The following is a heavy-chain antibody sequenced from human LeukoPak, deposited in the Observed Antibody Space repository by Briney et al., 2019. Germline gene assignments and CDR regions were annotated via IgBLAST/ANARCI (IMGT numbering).Heavy chain of an antibody. J-gene: IGHJ4*01. D-gene: IGHD6-13*01. CDR2: INWDGGST. CDR1: GFNFDDYT. Sequence: PGGSLRLSCAASGFNFDDYTMHWVRQIPGKSLEWVSLINWDGGSTFYADSVKGRFTISRDTSKNFLYLQMISLRTEDTALYYCAKDLGKVIAAAGTSGFDSWGRGTLVTVSS. CDR3: AKDLGKVIAAAGTSGFDS. V-gene: IGHV3-43*01.